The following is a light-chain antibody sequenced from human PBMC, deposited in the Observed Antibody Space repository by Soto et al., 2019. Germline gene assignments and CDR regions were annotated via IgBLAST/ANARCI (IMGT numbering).Light chain of an antibody. V-gene: IGKV3-20*01. CDR2: GAS. CDR1: QSVSSSY. CDR3: QQYGSSPLFT. J-gene: IGKJ3*01. Sequence: EIVLTQSPGTLSLSPGERATLSCRASQSVSSSYIAWYQQKPGQAPRLLIYGASSRATGIPDRFSGSRSGTDFTLTISRLEPEDFAVYYCQQYGSSPLFTFGPGTKVDIK.